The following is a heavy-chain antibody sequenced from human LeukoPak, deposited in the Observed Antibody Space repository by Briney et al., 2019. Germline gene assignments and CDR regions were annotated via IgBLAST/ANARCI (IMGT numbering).Heavy chain of an antibody. CDR3: AKSGIWWLRVDY. Sequence: GGSLRLSCAASGFTFSSYGMHWVRQAPGKGLEWVAVISYDGSNKYYADYVKGRFTISRDNSKNTLYLQMNSLRAEDTAVYYCAKSGIWWLRVDYWGQGTLVTVSS. CDR1: GFTFSSYG. J-gene: IGHJ4*02. CDR2: ISYDGSNK. V-gene: IGHV3-30*18. D-gene: IGHD5-12*01.